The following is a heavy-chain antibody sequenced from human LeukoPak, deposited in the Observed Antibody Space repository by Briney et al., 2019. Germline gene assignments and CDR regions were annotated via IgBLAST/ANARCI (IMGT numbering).Heavy chain of an antibody. V-gene: IGHV3-74*01. CDR1: GFTFSSNW. CDR2: VNTDGSDT. J-gene: IGHJ3*02. D-gene: IGHD5-18*01. Sequence: GGSLRLSCAASGFTFSSNWMHWVRQAPGKGLVWVSVVNTDGSDTRYADSVKGRFTISRDNSKNTLYLQMNSLRAEDTAVCYCARDFGIQLLGDIWGQGTMVTVSS. CDR3: ARDFGIQLLGDI.